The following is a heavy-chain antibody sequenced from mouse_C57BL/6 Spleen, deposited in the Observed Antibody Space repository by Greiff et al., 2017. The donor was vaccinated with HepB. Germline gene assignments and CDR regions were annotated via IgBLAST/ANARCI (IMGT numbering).Heavy chain of an antibody. D-gene: IGHD1-3*01. CDR1: GYSITSGYY. CDR3: ARDGGSNPTDY. CDR2: ISYDGSN. J-gene: IGHJ2*01. V-gene: IGHV3-6*01. Sequence: EVQLQQSGPGLVKPSQSLSLTCSVTGYSITSGYYWNWIRQFPGNKLEWMGYISYDGSNNYNPSLKNRISITRDTSKNQFFLKLNSVTTEDTATYYCARDGGSNPTDYWGQGTTLTVSS.